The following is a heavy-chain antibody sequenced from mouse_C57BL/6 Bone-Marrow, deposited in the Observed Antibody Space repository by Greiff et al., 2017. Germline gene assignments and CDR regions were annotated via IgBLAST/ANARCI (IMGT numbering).Heavy chain of an antibody. V-gene: IGHV3-8*01. CDR3: ARWDGYNSEAYFDY. D-gene: IGHD2-3*01. Sequence: DVKLVESGPGLAKPSQSLSLTCSVSGYSITSYYWNWIRTFPGHKLEYIGYISYSGSTYYNPSLKSRISLFRDTSKNQYYLQLKYVTTKNTAPYYCARWDGYNSEAYFDYWGQGTTLTVSS. J-gene: IGHJ2*01. CDR1: GYSITSYY. CDR2: ISYSGST.